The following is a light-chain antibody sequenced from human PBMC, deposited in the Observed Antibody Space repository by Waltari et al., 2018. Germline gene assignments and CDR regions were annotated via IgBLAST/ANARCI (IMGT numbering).Light chain of an antibody. CDR2: EVF. V-gene: IGLV2-23*02. CDR1: TSDVGSYDL. Sequence: QSALTQPASVSGTPGQSITISCSGTTSDVGSYDLVSWYQQPPGEAPKLLICEVFKRPPDTSSRVSGAKSGSTASLTISGLQPEDEADYYCCSYAGRGTYVFGSGTKVTVL. J-gene: IGLJ1*01. CDR3: CSYAGRGTYV.